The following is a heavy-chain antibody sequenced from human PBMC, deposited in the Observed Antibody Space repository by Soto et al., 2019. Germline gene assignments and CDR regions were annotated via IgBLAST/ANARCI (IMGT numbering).Heavy chain of an antibody. V-gene: IGHV3-48*01. J-gene: IGHJ6*02. CDR3: ARDRAGHYGMDV. Sequence: EVQLVESGGGLVQPGGSLRLSCAASGFTFSTYSMNWVRQAPGKGLEWVSYISSGSSTIYYTDSVKGRFTISRDNAKNSLYLQRNSLRAEDTAVYYCARDRAGHYGMDVWGQGTTVTVSS. CDR1: GFTFSTYS. CDR2: ISSGSSTI. D-gene: IGHD3-10*01.